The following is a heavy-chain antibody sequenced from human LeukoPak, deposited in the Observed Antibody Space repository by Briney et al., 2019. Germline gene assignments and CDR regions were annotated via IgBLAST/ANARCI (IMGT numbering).Heavy chain of an antibody. Sequence: SETLSLTCTVSGGSISGYYWSWIRQPPGKGLEWIGYIYYSGSTNYNPSLKSRVSISVVTSKNQFSLKLSSVTAADTAVYYCARVGPYYYDSSGGPDAFDIWGQGTMVTVSS. D-gene: IGHD3-22*01. J-gene: IGHJ3*02. V-gene: IGHV4-59*12. CDR3: ARVGPYYYDSSGGPDAFDI. CDR2: IYYSGST. CDR1: GGSISGYY.